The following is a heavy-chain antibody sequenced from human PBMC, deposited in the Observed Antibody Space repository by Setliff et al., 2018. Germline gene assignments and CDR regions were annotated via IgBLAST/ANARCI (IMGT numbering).Heavy chain of an antibody. D-gene: IGHD3-3*01. Sequence: GGSLRLSCAASGFTFSNYAMSWVRQTPGKGLEWVSAITTSVGSTYYADSVKGRFTISRDDSKNTLYLQMLSLRAEDTAVYYCAKGGSDFWSELDYRGQGTLVTVSS. CDR3: AKGGSDFWSELDY. J-gene: IGHJ4*02. V-gene: IGHV3-23*01. CDR2: ITTSVGST. CDR1: GFTFSNYA.